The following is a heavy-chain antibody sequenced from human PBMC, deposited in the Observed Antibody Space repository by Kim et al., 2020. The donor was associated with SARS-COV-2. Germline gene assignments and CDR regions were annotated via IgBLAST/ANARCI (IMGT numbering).Heavy chain of an antibody. CDR1: GGSFSGYY. CDR3: ARYFRGIWFGELFASRGYYYYGMGG. CDR2: INHSGST. Sequence: SETLSLTCAVYGGSFSGYYWSWIRQPPGKGLEWIGEINHSGSTNYNPSLKSRVTISVDTSENQFSLKLSSVIAADTAVYYCARYFRGIWFGELFASRGYYYYGMGGWGQGTTVTVSS. J-gene: IGHJ6*02. D-gene: IGHD3-10*01. V-gene: IGHV4-34*01.